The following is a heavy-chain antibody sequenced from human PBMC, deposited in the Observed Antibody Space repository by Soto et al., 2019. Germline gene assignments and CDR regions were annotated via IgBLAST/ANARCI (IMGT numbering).Heavy chain of an antibody. J-gene: IGHJ6*02. Sequence: GGSLRLSCAASGFTFSSYAMSWVRQAPGKGLEWVSAISGSGGSTYYADSVKGRFTISRDNSKNTLYLQMNSLRAEDTAVYYCAKDNIGPYYDILTGYPYYYYYGMDVWGQGTTVTVSS. V-gene: IGHV3-23*01. CDR1: GFTFSSYA. D-gene: IGHD3-9*01. CDR2: ISGSGGST. CDR3: AKDNIGPYYDILTGYPYYYYYGMDV.